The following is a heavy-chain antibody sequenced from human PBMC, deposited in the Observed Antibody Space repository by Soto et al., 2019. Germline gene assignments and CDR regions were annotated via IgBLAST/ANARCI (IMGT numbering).Heavy chain of an antibody. CDR2: IWSDGSDK. V-gene: IGHV3-33*01. Sequence: QVQLVESGGGVVQPGRSLRLSCAASGFTFSSYGMHWVRQAPAKGLEWVAVIWSDGSDKYYADSVKGRFTISRDNSKDTLYLQMNTLRAEDTAVYYCARDGELRFFEFDPWGQGTLVTVSS. CDR1: GFTFSSYG. D-gene: IGHD3-9*01. CDR3: ARDGELRFFEFDP. J-gene: IGHJ5*02.